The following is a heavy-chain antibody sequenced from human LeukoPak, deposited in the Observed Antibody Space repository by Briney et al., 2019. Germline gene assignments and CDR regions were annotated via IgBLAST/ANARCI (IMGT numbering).Heavy chain of an antibody. D-gene: IGHD6-13*01. Sequence: SETLSLTCNVSGASIGSDFWSWIRQPAGKGLEWVGRIFSSGIINYNPSLKSRLTMSVDTAKNQFSLNLSSVTAADTAVYYCAREGGSSRNFDYWGQGTLVTVSS. CDR3: AREGGSSRNFDY. J-gene: IGHJ4*02. CDR2: IFSSGII. V-gene: IGHV4-4*07. CDR1: GASIGSDF.